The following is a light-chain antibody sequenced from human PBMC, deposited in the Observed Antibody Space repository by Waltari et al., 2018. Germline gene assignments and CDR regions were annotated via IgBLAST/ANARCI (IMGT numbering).Light chain of an antibody. CDR1: ESISNY. CDR3: QQSNSNPLT. Sequence: DIQMTQSPSSLPASVGDRVTITCRATESISNYLNWYQQKPGKAPKLLIYAASSLQSGVPSRFSCSGSGTDFTLTISSLQPEDFATYYCQQSNSNPLTFGGGTKVEMK. J-gene: IGKJ4*01. CDR2: AAS. V-gene: IGKV1-39*01.